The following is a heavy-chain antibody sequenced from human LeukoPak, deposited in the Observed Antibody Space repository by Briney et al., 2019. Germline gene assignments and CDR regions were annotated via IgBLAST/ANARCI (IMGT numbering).Heavy chain of an antibody. CDR1: GFTFSGSA. D-gene: IGHD6-19*01. CDR2: IRTKVNSYAT. CDR3: TGGSGWYSPDY. V-gene: IGHV3-73*01. Sequence: GGSLRLSCAASGFTFSGSALHWVRQASGKGLEWVGRIRTKVNSYATAYAESVKGRFTISRDDSKNTAYLQMNSLKTEDTAVYYCTGGSGWYSPDYWGQGTLVTVSS. J-gene: IGHJ4*02.